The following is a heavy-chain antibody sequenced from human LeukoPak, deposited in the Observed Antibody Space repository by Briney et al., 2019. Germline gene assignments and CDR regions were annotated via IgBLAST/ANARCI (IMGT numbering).Heavy chain of an antibody. CDR2: ITSSNNI. CDR3: ARDAYGYGHT. V-gene: IGHV3-21*01. CDR1: GFTFSSYS. D-gene: IGHD5-18*01. J-gene: IGHJ5*02. Sequence: PGGSLRLSCAASGFTFSSYSMNWVRQAPGKGLEWVSCITSSNNIYYADSVKGRFTISRDNAKNSLYLQMNSLRAEDTAVYYCARDAYGYGHTLGQGTLVTVSS.